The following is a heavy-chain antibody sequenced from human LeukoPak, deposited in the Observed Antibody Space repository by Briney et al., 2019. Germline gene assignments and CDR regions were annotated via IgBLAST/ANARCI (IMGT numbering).Heavy chain of an antibody. CDR3: AREYSSSWYLNWFDP. CDR2: ISSSSSYI. Sequence: GGCLRLSCAASGFTFSSYSMNWVRQAPGKGLEWVSSISSSSSYIYYADSVKGRFTISRDNAKNSLYLQMNSLRAEDTAVYYCAREYSSSWYLNWFDPWGQGTLVTVSS. CDR1: GFTFSSYS. V-gene: IGHV3-21*01. J-gene: IGHJ5*02. D-gene: IGHD6-13*01.